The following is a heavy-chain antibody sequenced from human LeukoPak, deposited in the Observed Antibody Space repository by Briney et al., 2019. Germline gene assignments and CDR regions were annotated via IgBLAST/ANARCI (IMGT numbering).Heavy chain of an antibody. CDR3: ARARGSSSWLLDY. CDR1: GGSISSSNYY. Sequence: PSETLSLTCTVSGGSISSSNYYWGWIRQPPGKGLEWIGSIYYSGSTYYNPSLKSRVTISVDTSKYQFSLKLSSVTAADTAVYYCARARGSSSWLLDYWGQGTLVTVSS. J-gene: IGHJ4*02. D-gene: IGHD6-13*01. CDR2: IYYSGST. V-gene: IGHV4-39*01.